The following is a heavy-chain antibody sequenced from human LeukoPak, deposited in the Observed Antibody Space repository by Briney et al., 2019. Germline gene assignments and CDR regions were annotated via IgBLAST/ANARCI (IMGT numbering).Heavy chain of an antibody. CDR2: ISAYNGNT. CDR3: ARVGESYSEADS. V-gene: IGHV1-18*01. J-gene: IGHJ5*01. CDR1: GYTFTSSG. D-gene: IGHD1-26*01. Sequence: GASVKVSCKASGYTFTSSGISWVRQAPGQGLEWMGWISAYNGNTNYAQKFQGRVTMTTDTSTTTAYMELRSLRSDDTAVYYCARVGESYSEADSWGQGTLVTVSS.